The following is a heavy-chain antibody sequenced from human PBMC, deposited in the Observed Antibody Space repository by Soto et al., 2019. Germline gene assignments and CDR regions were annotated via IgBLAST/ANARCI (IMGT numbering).Heavy chain of an antibody. CDR2: IYHSGST. V-gene: IGHV4-30-2*01. J-gene: IGHJ5*02. Sequence: SETLSLTCAVSGGSISSGGYSWSWIRQPPGKGLEWIGYIYHSGSTYYNPSLKSRVTISVDRSKNQFSLKLSSVTAADTAVYYCARAPYSSSWGHWFDPWGQGTLVTVSS. CDR3: ARAPYSSSWGHWFDP. D-gene: IGHD6-13*01. CDR1: GGSISSGGYS.